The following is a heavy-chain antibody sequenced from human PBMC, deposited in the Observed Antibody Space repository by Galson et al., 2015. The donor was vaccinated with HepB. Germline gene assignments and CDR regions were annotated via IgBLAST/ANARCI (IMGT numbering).Heavy chain of an antibody. Sequence: SLRLSCAASRFTFSSYAMSWVRQAPGKGLEWVSGVSGSSDITYYADSVKGRFTISRDNSKNILYLQMNSLRAEDTAVYYCAKPKDYYYYYGMEVWGQGTTVTVSS. V-gene: IGHV3-23*01. CDR3: AKPKDYYYYYGMEV. CDR1: RFTFSSYA. J-gene: IGHJ6*02. CDR2: VSGSSDIT.